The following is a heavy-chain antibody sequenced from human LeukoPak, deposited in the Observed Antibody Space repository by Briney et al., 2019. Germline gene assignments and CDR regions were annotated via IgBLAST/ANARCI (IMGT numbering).Heavy chain of an antibody. D-gene: IGHD2-15*01. Sequence: PSETLSLTCSVSGDSINNYYWNWIRRPPGKELEWIGYTHYTGNTKSNPSLKSRVTTSVDTSKSQFSLKLSSVTAADTAVYYCAKWSSTLKAFDFWGQGTLVIVSS. CDR2: THYTGNT. CDR3: AKWSSTLKAFDF. V-gene: IGHV4-59*08. J-gene: IGHJ4*02. CDR1: GDSINNYY.